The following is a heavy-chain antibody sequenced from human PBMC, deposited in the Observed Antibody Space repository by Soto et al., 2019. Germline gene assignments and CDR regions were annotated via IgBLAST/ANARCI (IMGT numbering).Heavy chain of an antibody. Sequence: PGGSLRLSCAASGFTFSSYAMSWVRQAPGKGLEWVSAISGSGGSTYYADFVKGRLTISRDNSQKMLYLQMNSLRAEDTAVYNCAKGNGEFWSLDYGMDVWGQGTTVTVSS. CDR2: ISGSGGST. CDR1: GFTFSSYA. J-gene: IGHJ6*02. D-gene: IGHD3-3*01. V-gene: IGHV3-23*01. CDR3: AKGNGEFWSLDYGMDV.